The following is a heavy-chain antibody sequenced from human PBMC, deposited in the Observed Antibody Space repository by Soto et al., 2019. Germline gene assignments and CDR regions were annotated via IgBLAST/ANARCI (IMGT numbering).Heavy chain of an antibody. D-gene: IGHD6-13*01. V-gene: IGHV1-69*01. CDR1: GGTFSSYA. CDR2: IIPIFGTA. CDR3: ARAGLYSSSWCFDY. Sequence: QVQLVQSGAEVKKPGSSVKVSCKASGGTFSSYAISWVRQAPGQGLEWMGGIIPIFGTANYAQKFQGRVTITADESTSTAYMELSSLRSEDTAVYYCARAGLYSSSWCFDYWGQGTLVTVSS. J-gene: IGHJ4*02.